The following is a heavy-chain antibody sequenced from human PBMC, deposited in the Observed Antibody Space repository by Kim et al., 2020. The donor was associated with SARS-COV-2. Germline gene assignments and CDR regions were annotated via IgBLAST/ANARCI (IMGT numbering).Heavy chain of an antibody. CDR1: GFTFSSYE. CDR2: ISSSGSTI. Sequence: GGSLRLSCAASGFTFSSYEMNWVRQAPGKGLEWVSYISSSGSTIYYADSVKGRFTISRDNAKNSLYLQMNSLRAEDTAVYYCARCPDSSGWYYYYYGMDVWGQGTTVTVSS. CDR3: ARCPDSSGWYYYYYGMDV. J-gene: IGHJ6*02. D-gene: IGHD6-19*01. V-gene: IGHV3-48*03.